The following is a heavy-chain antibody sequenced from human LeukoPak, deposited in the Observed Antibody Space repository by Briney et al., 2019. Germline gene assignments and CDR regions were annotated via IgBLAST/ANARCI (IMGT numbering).Heavy chain of an antibody. CDR1: GFTFIIYP. CDR3: AREPGYSSSWYLFDY. CDR2: ITYHGVYK. Sequence: PGGSLRLSCAATGFTFIIYPMHWVRQAPGKGLEWVAVITYHGVYKYYADSVKGRFTISRDNAKNSLYLQMNSLRAEDTAVYYCAREPGYSSSWYLFDYWGQGTLVTVSS. D-gene: IGHD6-13*01. V-gene: IGHV3-30*03. J-gene: IGHJ4*02.